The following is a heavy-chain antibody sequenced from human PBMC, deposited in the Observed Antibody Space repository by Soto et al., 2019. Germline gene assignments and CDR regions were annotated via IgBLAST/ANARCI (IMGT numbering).Heavy chain of an antibody. CDR2: IYHTGDT. J-gene: IGHJ4*02. CDR1: GGSISSSNYY. Sequence: SETLSLTCSVSGGSISSSNYYWAWIRQPPGKGLEWIGGIYHTGDTYYNPSLTPRVTLSVDTSTNQFSLILNSVTAADTAVYYCVRMIYYDTSGYPFDYWGQGMMVTVSS. D-gene: IGHD3-22*01. CDR3: VRMIYYDTSGYPFDY. V-gene: IGHV4-39*01.